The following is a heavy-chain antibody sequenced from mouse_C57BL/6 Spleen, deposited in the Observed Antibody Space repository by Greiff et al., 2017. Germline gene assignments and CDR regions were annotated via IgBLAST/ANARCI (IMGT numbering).Heavy chain of an antibody. V-gene: IGHV1-55*01. J-gene: IGHJ2*01. CDR1: GYTFTSYW. CDR3: ARVVHYDYVDGGFDY. CDR2: IYPGSGST. Sequence: QVQLQQPGAELVKPGASVKMSCKASGYTFTSYWITWVKQRPGQGLEWIGDIYPGSGSTNYNEKFKSKATLTVDTSSSTAYMQLSSLTSEDSAVYDCARVVHYDYVDGGFDYWGQGTTLTVSS. D-gene: IGHD2-4*01.